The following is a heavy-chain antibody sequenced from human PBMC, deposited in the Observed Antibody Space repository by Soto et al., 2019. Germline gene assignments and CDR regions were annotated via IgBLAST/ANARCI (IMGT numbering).Heavy chain of an antibody. CDR2: ISYDGSNK. V-gene: IGHV3-30*18. Sequence: GGSLRLSCAASGFTFSSYGMHWVRQAPGKGLEWVAVISYDGSNKYYADSVKGRFTISRDNSKNTLYLQMNSLRAEDTAVYYCAKPTYYYGSGSRDAFDIWGQGTMVTVSS. CDR3: AKPTYYYGSGSRDAFDI. CDR1: GFTFSSYG. J-gene: IGHJ3*02. D-gene: IGHD3-10*01.